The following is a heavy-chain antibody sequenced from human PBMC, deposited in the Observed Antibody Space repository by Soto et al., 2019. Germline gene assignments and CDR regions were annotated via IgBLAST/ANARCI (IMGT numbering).Heavy chain of an antibody. D-gene: IGHD5-12*01. CDR1: GFTFSSYG. CDR2: VWYDGGNK. CDR3: VKAAGYSGNNYVYYDGMDV. Sequence: QVQLVDSGGGVVQPGRSLRLSCAASGFTFSSYGMHWVRQAPGKGLEWVALVWYDGGNKYYADSVKGRFTIYRDNSKNTLYLQMNSLRDEDTAVYYCVKAAGYSGNNYVYYDGMDVWGQGTTVTVSS. J-gene: IGHJ6*02. V-gene: IGHV3-33*06.